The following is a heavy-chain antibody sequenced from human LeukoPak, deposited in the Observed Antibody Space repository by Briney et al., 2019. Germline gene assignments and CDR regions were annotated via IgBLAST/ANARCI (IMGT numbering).Heavy chain of an antibody. Sequence: GGSLRLSCAASGFTFSSYAMSWVRQAPGKGLEWVSAISGSGGSTYYADSVKGRFTISRDNSKNTLYLQMNSLRAGDTAVYYCAKDLVPLTIFGVVIDYWGQGTLVTVSS. V-gene: IGHV3-23*01. CDR1: GFTFSSYA. CDR3: AKDLVPLTIFGVVIDY. J-gene: IGHJ4*02. D-gene: IGHD3-3*01. CDR2: ISGSGGST.